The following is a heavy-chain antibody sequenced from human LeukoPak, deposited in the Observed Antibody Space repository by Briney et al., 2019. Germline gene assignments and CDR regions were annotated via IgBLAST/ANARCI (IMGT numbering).Heavy chain of an antibody. D-gene: IGHD6-19*01. V-gene: IGHV3-23*01. CDR2: ISGSGGTT. J-gene: IGHJ4*02. Sequence: PGGSLRLSCATSGFTFTSYAFSWVRQAPGKGLEWVSAISGSGGTTYYAGSVKGRFTMSRDNSKNTLYLQLNSLRAEDTAVYYCAKDQWLDTHNFDYWGQGTLVTVSS. CDR1: GFTFTSYA. CDR3: AKDQWLDTHNFDY.